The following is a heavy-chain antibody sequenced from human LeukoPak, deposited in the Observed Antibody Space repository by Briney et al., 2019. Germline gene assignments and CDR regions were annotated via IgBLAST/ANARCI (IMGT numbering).Heavy chain of an antibody. J-gene: IGHJ4*02. V-gene: IGHV1-2*02. CDR2: INPNSGGT. D-gene: IGHD3-22*01. CDR3: ARGYYYDSSGYSVFDY. Sequence: GSVKVSCKVSGYTFTGYYMHWVRQAPGQGPEWMGSINPNSGGTNYAQKFQGRVTMTRDTSISTAYMELSRLRSDDTAVYYCARGYYYDSSGYSVFDYWGQGTLVTVSS. CDR1: GYTFTGYY.